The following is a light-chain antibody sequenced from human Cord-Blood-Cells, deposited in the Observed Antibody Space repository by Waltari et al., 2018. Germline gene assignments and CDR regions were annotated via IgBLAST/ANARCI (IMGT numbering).Light chain of an antibody. J-gene: IGKJ3*01. V-gene: IGKV1-39*01. Sequence: DIQMTQSPSSLSASVGDRVTINCRASQSISSYLNWYQQKPGKAPKLLIYAASSLQSGVPSRFSGSGSGTDFTLTISSLQPEDFATYYCQQSYSTPPEFTFGPGTKVDIK. CDR3: QQSYSTPPEFT. CDR1: QSISSY. CDR2: AAS.